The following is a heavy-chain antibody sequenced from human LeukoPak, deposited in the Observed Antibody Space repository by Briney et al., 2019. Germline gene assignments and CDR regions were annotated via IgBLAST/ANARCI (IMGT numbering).Heavy chain of an antibody. V-gene: IGHV3-30-3*01. CDR3: ARDRTMSAPTFDY. J-gene: IGHJ4*02. Sequence: GGSLRLSCAASGFTFSSYAMHWVRQAPGKGLEWVAVISYDGSNKYYADSVKGRFTISRDNSKNTLYLQMNSLRAEDTAVYYCARDRTMSAPTFDYWGQGTLVTVSS. D-gene: IGHD3-22*01. CDR2: ISYDGSNK. CDR1: GFTFSSYA.